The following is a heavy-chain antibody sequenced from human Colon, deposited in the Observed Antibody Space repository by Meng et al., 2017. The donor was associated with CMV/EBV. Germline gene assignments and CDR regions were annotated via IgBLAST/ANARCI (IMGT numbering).Heavy chain of an antibody. V-gene: IGHV3-48*03. CDR1: GFTFNIYT. D-gene: IGHD4-11*01. CDR3: ARVDWRDYNHYRNYGMDV. Sequence: GESLKISCTASGFTFNIYTFHWVRQAPGKGLEWISYISNSGTSKYYAASVNGRFTISRDNAKNSLYLEMSGLRVEDTALYYCARVDWRDYNHYRNYGMDVWGQGTTVTVSS. J-gene: IGHJ6*02. CDR2: ISNSGTSK.